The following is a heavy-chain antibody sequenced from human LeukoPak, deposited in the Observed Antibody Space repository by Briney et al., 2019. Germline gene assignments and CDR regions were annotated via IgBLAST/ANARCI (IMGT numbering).Heavy chain of an antibody. V-gene: IGHV4-31*03. Sequence: KSSETLSLTCTVSGGSISSGGYYWSWIRQHPGKGLEWIGYIYYSGSTYYNPSLESRVTISVDTSKNQFSLKLSSVTAADTAVYYCARDHAGDMDFDYWGQGTLVTVSS. D-gene: IGHD1-14*01. CDR3: ARDHAGDMDFDY. CDR1: GGSISSGGYY. J-gene: IGHJ4*02. CDR2: IYYSGST.